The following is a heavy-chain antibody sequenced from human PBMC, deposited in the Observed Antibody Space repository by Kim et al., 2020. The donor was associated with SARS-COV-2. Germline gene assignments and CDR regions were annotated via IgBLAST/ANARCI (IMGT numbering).Heavy chain of an antibody. CDR3: ARVGVYGSGSNP. J-gene: IGHJ5*02. D-gene: IGHD3-10*01. V-gene: IGHV3-21*01. Sequence: YYADSVKGRFTISRDNAKNSLYLQMNSLRAEDTAVYYCARVGVYGSGSNPWGQGTLVTVSP.